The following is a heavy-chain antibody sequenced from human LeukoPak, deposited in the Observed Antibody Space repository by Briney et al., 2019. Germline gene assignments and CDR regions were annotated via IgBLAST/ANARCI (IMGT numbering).Heavy chain of an antibody. Sequence: GGSLRLSCAASGFPFNTYVMSWVRQAPGKGLEWVSAINGGGSNTYYADSVKGRFTISRDNSKNTLYLQMNSLRAEDTAVYYCAKVRAGAVAGPGGYWGQGTLVTVSS. CDR2: INGGGSNT. J-gene: IGHJ4*02. D-gene: IGHD6-19*01. V-gene: IGHV3-23*01. CDR3: AKVRAGAVAGPGGY. CDR1: GFPFNTYV.